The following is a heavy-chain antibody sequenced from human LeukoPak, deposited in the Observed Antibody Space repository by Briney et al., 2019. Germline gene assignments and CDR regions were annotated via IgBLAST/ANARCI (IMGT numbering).Heavy chain of an antibody. CDR3: ASEYCSGGNCYFDY. V-gene: IGHV5-51*01. Sequence: RAGESLKISCKGSGYSFPSYWITWVRQMPGQGLEWMGIIFPGDSDTRYSPSFQGQVTISADKSISTAYLQWSSLKASDTAIYYCASEYCSGGNCYFDYWGQGTLVTVSS. CDR2: IFPGDSDT. CDR1: GYSFPSYW. D-gene: IGHD2-15*01. J-gene: IGHJ4*02.